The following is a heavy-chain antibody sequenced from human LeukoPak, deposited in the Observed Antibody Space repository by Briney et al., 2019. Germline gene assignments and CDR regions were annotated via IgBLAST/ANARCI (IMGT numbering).Heavy chain of an antibody. D-gene: IGHD3-22*01. CDR3: ARDRGYYYDSSGYYDLINWFDP. CDR1: GFTFSSYA. CDR2: ISGSGVTT. Sequence: GGSLRLSCAASGFTFSSYAMHWVRQAPGKGLEWVAGISGSGVTTYYADSVKGRFTISRDNSKNTLYLQVNSLRAEDTAVYYCARDRGYYYDSSGYYDLINWFDPWGQGTLVTVSS. V-gene: IGHV3-23*01. J-gene: IGHJ5*02.